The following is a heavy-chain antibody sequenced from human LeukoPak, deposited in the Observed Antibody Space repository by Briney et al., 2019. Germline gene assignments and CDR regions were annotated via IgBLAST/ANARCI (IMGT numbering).Heavy chain of an antibody. CDR1: GGSISSSNW. CDR3: ARDREAVARLDI. CDR2: IYHSGST. Sequence: PSETLSLTCAVSGGSISSSNWWSWVRQPPGKGLEWIGEIYHSGSTNYNPSLKSRVTISVDESKNQFSLKLSSVTAADTAVYYCARDREAVARLDIWGQGTMVTVSS. D-gene: IGHD6-13*01. V-gene: IGHV4-4*02. J-gene: IGHJ3*02.